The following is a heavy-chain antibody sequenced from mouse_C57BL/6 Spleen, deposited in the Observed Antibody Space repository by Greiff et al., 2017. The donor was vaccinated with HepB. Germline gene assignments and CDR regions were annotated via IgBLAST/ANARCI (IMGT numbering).Heavy chain of an antibody. Sequence: VKLVESGPGLVQPSQSLSITCTVSGFSLTSYGVHWVRQSPGKGLEWLGVIWRGGSTDYNAAFMSRLSITKDNSKSQVFFKMNSLQADDTAIYYCASPYYYGSSSMDYWGQGTSVTVSS. V-gene: IGHV2-5*01. CDR1: GFSLTSYG. D-gene: IGHD1-1*01. CDR3: ASPYYYGSSSMDY. CDR2: IWRGGST. J-gene: IGHJ4*01.